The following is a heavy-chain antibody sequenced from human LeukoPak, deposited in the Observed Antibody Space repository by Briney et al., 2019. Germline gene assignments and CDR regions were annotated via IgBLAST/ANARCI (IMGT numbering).Heavy chain of an antibody. D-gene: IGHD3-10*01. J-gene: IGHJ4*02. CDR2: INPNSGGT. Sequence: ASVKVSCKASGYTFTGHYMHWVRQAPGQGLEWMGWINPNSGGTNYAQKFQGRVTMTRDTSISTAYMELSRLRSDDTAVYYCARSLWFGELVLDYWGQGTLVTVSS. V-gene: IGHV1-2*02. CDR3: ARSLWFGELVLDY. CDR1: GYTFTGHY.